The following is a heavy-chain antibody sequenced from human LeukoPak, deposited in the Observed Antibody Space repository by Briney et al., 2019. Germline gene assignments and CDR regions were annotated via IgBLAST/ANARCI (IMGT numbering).Heavy chain of an antibody. V-gene: IGHV1-2*06. CDR1: GYTFTGYY. CDR2: INPNSGGT. D-gene: IGHD5-18*01. J-gene: IGHJ4*02. CDR3: ARDPGYSYGPQTYYFDY. Sequence: ASVKGSCKASGYTFTGYYMHWVRQAPGQGLEWMGRINPNSGGTNYAQKFQGRVTMTRDTSISTAYMELSRLRSDDTAVYYCARDPGYSYGPQTYYFDYWGQGTLVTVSS.